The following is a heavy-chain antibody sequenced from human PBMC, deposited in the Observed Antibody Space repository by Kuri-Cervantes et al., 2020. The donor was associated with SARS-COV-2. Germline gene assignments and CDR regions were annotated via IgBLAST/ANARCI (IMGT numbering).Heavy chain of an antibody. CDR1: GGSISSHY. Sequence: SETLSLTCTASGGSISSHYWSWIRQPPGKGLEWIGYIYYSGSTNYNPSLKSRVTISVDTSKNQFSLKLSSVTAADTAVYYCARPDWSGPAYYFDYWGQGTLVTVSS. CDR3: ARPDWSGPAYYFDY. V-gene: IGHV4-59*08. D-gene: IGHD3-3*01. CDR2: IYYSGST. J-gene: IGHJ4*02.